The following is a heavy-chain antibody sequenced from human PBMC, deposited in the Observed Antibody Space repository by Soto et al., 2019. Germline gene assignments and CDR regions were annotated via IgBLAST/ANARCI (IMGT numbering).Heavy chain of an antibody. Sequence: PGGSLRLSCTASGVTFSYYWMNWIRQAPGKGLEWVANIKEDGSERYYVDSVKGRFTISRDNAKNSLYLQMNSLRAEDTAVYYCARVGRSSGSLGYWGQGTLVTVSS. J-gene: IGHJ4*02. CDR1: GVTFSYYW. V-gene: IGHV3-7*02. D-gene: IGHD6-19*01. CDR3: ARVGRSSGSLGY. CDR2: IKEDGSER.